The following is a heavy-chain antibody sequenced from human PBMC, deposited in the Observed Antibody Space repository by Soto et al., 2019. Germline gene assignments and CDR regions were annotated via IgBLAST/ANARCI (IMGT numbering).Heavy chain of an antibody. CDR3: ARDRVLVVVAATGPGWFDP. J-gene: IGHJ5*02. CDR2: ISAYNGNT. Sequence: ASVKVSCKASGYTFTSYGISWVRQAPGQGLEWMGWISAYNGNTNYAQKLQGRVTMTTDTSTSTAYMELRSLRSDDTAVYDCARDRVLVVVAATGPGWFDPWGQGTLVTVSS. CDR1: GYTFTSYG. V-gene: IGHV1-18*01. D-gene: IGHD2-15*01.